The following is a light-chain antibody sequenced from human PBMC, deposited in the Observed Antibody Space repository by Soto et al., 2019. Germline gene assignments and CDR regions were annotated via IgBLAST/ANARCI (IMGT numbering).Light chain of an antibody. CDR1: QSVSSSY. V-gene: IGKV3-20*01. CDR2: GAS. CDR3: QQDGSPPRT. Sequence: EIVLTQSPGTLSLSPGERATLSCRASQSVSSSYLAWYQQKPGQAPRLLIYGASSRATGIPDRFSGSGSGTDFTVTISRLEPEDLAGYYCQQDGSPPRTFGEGTTVDIK. J-gene: IGKJ1*01.